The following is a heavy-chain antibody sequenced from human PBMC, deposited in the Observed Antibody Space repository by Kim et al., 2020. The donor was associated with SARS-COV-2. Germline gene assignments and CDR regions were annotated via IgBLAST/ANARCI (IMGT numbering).Heavy chain of an antibody. V-gene: IGHV1-69*04. J-gene: IGHJ5*02. CDR3: ARGTFGDPYNWFDP. Sequence: AQKFQGRVTITADKSTSTAYMELSSLRSEATAVYYCARGTFGDPYNWFDPWGQGTLVTVSS. D-gene: IGHD4-17*01.